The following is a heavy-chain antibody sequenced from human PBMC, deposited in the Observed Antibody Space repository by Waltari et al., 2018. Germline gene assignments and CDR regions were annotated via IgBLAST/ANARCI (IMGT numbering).Heavy chain of an antibody. CDR1: GGSISSSSYY. CDR2: IYINSST. V-gene: IGHV4-39*07. Sequence: QVQLQESGPGLVKPSETLSLTCTVSGGSISSSSYYWGWIRQPPGKGLEWVSVIYINSSTYYADSVKGRFTISRDNSKNTLYFQMNSLRAEDTAVYYCASGRGGYYYWGQGTLVTVSS. J-gene: IGHJ4*02. D-gene: IGHD3-22*01. CDR3: ASGRGGYYY.